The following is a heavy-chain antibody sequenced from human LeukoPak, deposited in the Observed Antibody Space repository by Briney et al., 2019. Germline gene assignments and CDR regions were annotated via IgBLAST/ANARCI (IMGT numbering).Heavy chain of an antibody. D-gene: IGHD1-14*01. CDR3: TRYNVGFDY. CDR1: GFTFSGSA. CDR2: IRSKANNYAT. Sequence: PGGSLRLSCAASGFTFSGSAMHWVRQASGKGLEWVGRIRSKANNYATVYAASVKGRFTISRDDSKNTAYLQMNSLKTEDTAVYYCTRYNVGFDYWGQGTLVTVSS. J-gene: IGHJ4*02. V-gene: IGHV3-73*01.